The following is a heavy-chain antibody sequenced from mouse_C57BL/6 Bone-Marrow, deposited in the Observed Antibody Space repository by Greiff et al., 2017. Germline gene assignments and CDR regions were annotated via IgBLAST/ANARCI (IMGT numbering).Heavy chain of an antibody. CDR1: GYTFTSYC. J-gene: IGHJ4*01. D-gene: IGHD1-2*01. V-gene: IGHV1-55*01. CDR2: IYPGSGST. Sequence: QVQLQQPGAELVKPGASVKMSCKASGYTFTSYCITWVKQRPGQGLEWIGDIYPGSGSTNYNEKFKSKDTLTVDTSSSTAYMQLLSLTSEDSAVYYGARRWILRLHYAMDYWGQGTSVTVAS. CDR3: ARRWILRLHYAMDY.